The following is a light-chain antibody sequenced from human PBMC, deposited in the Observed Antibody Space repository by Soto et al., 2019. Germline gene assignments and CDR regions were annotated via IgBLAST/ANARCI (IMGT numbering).Light chain of an antibody. J-gene: IGKJ5*01. CDR3: QHYVSPPIT. V-gene: IGKV3-20*01. CDR2: GAS. Sequence: EIVMTQSPATLSVSPRERATLSCSASQSVSSNLAWYQQKPGQAPRLLIDGASSRATGIPDRFSGSGSGTDFTLTSSRLEPEDFAVYYCQHYVSPPITFGQGTRLEIK. CDR1: QSVSSN.